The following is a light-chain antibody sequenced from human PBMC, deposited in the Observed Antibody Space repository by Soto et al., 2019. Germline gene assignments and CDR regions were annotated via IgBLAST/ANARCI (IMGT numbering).Light chain of an antibody. V-gene: IGKV3D-20*02. CDR3: QQRSNWPIP. CDR1: QSVSSSY. CDR2: DAS. Sequence: EIVLTQSPGTLSLYPGERATLSCRAGQSVSSSYLAWYQQKPGQAPRLLIYDASNRATGIPARFTGSGSGTDFTLTISGLEPEDFAVYYCQQRSNWPIPFGQGTRLEI. J-gene: IGKJ5*01.